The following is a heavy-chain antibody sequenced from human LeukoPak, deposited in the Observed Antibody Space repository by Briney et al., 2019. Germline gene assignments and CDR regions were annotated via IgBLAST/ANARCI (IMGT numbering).Heavy chain of an antibody. V-gene: IGHV4-34*01. CDR1: GGSFSGYY. J-gene: IGHJ4*02. CDR3: ARGRGGGYCSSTSCRVYFDY. Sequence: SETLSLTCAVYGGSFSGYYWSWIRQPPGKGLEWIGEINHSGSTNYNPSLKSRVTISVDTSKNQFSLKLNSVTAADTAVYYCARGRGGGYCSSTSCRVYFDYWGQGTLVTVSS. CDR2: INHSGST. D-gene: IGHD2-2*01.